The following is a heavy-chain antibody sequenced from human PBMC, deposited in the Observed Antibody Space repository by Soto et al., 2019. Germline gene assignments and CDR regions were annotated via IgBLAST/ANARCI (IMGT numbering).Heavy chain of an antibody. CDR3: ARTSKSGWHAVYYYYGMDV. D-gene: IGHD6-19*01. J-gene: IGHJ6*02. Sequence: QVQLVQSGAEEKKPGSSVKVSCKASGGTFSGYAISWVRQAPGQGLEWMGGIIPIFGTANYAQKFQGRVTITADESTSTAYMELSSLRSEDTAVYYCARTSKSGWHAVYYYYGMDVWGQGTTVTVSS. CDR2: IIPIFGTA. V-gene: IGHV1-69*01. CDR1: GGTFSGYA.